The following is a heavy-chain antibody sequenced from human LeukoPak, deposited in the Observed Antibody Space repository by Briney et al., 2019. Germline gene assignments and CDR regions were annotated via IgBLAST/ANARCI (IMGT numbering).Heavy chain of an antibody. J-gene: IGHJ6*03. V-gene: IGHV3-48*01. D-gene: IGHD1-14*01. CDR3: ARSFTRPGYYYYMDV. CDR2: ISSSSSTI. Sequence: SGGSLRLSCAASGFTFSSYSMNWVRQAPGKGLEWVSYISSSSSTIYYADSVKGRFTISRDNAKNSLYLQMNSLRAEDTAVYYCARSFTRPGYYYYMDVWGKGTTVTVSS. CDR1: GFTFSSYS.